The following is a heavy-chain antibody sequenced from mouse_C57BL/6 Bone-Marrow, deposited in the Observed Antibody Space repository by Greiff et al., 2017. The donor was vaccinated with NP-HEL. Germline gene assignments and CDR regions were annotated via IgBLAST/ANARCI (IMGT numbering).Heavy chain of an antibody. CDR1: GYTFTSYW. J-gene: IGHJ2*01. V-gene: IGHV1-55*01. CDR3: ARGAKGVQQSAIDY. CDR2: IYPGSGST. Sequence: QVRLQQPGAELVKPGASVKMSCKASGYTFTSYWITWVKQRPGQGLEWIGDIYPGSGSTNYNEKFKSKATLTVDTSSSTAYMQLSSLTSEDSAVYFCARGAKGVQQSAIDYWGQGTTLTVSS.